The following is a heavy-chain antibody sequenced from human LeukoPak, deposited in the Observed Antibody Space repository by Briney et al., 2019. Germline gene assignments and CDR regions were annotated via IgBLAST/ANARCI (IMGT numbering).Heavy chain of an antibody. D-gene: IGHD3-10*01. CDR3: ARVNSGSYYYIDY. V-gene: IGHV4-4*02. Sequence: AETRSLTCAVSGGSISSSNWWSWVRQPPGKGLEWIGEIYHSGSTNYNPSLKSRVTISVDKSKNQFSLKLSSVTAADTAVYYCARVNSGSYYYIDYWGQGTLVTVSS. CDR1: GGSISSSNW. CDR2: IYHSGST. J-gene: IGHJ4*02.